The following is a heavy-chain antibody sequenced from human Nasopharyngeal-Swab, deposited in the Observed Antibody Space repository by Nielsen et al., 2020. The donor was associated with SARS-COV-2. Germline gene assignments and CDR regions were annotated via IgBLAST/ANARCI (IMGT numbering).Heavy chain of an antibody. J-gene: IGHJ5*02. CDR3: ARDRITMVRGVISLTNWFDP. D-gene: IGHD3-10*01. CDR2: INPSGGST. Sequence: ASVKVSCKASGYTFTSYYMHWVRQAPGQGLEWMGIINPSGGSTSYAQKFQGRVTMTRDTSTSTVYMEPSSLRSEDTAVYYCARDRITMVRGVISLTNWFDPWGQGTLVTVSS. V-gene: IGHV1-46*01. CDR1: GYTFTSYY.